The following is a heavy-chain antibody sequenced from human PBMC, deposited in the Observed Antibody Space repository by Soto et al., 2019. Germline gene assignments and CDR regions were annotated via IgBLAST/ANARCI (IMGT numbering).Heavy chain of an antibody. CDR1: GGSISNSSYY. D-gene: IGHD3-10*01. CDR3: ARLPLLFGESEDAFHI. J-gene: IGHJ3*02. V-gene: IGHV4-39*01. CDR2: IYYSGST. Sequence: SETLSLTCTVSGGSISNSSYYWGWIRQPPGKGLEWIGSIYYSGSTYYNPSLKSRVTISVDTSKNQFSLKLSSVTAADTAVYYCARLPLLFGESEDAFHISGQGTMVTVS.